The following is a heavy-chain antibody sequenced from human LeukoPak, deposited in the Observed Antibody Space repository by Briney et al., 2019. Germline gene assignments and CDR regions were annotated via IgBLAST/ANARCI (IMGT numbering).Heavy chain of an antibody. D-gene: IGHD4-23*01. J-gene: IGHJ6*02. CDR2: ISSSSSYI. V-gene: IGHV3-21*04. CDR1: GFTFSSYS. Sequence: GGSLRLSCAASGFTFSSYSMNWVRQAPGKGLEWVSSISSSSSYIYYADSVKGRFTISRDNAKNSLYLQMNSLRAEDTALYYCAKDTGGNGAYFYAMDVWGQGTSVTVSS. CDR3: AKDTGGNGAYFYAMDV.